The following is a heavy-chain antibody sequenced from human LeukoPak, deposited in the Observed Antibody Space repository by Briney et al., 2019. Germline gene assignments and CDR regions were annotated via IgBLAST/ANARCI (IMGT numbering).Heavy chain of an antibody. CDR2: IYYSGST. D-gene: IGHD1-26*01. V-gene: IGHV4-59*01. J-gene: IGHJ6*03. Sequence: SETLSLTCTVSGGSISSYYWSWIRQPPGKGLEWIGYIYYSGSTNYNPSLKSRDTISVDTSKNQFSLKLSSVTAADTAVYYCARRGGRRSYLLYYYYYMDVWGKGTTVTVSS. CDR1: GGSISSYY. CDR3: ARRGGRRSYLLYYYYYMDV.